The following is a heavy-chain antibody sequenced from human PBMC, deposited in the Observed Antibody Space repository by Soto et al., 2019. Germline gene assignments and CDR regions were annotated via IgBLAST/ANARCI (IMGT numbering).Heavy chain of an antibody. V-gene: IGHV4-59*01. J-gene: IGHJ4*02. CDR2: IYYSGST. CDR3: AGHRRGVVVPAAYDY. Sequence: SETLSLTXTVSGGSISSYYWSWIRQPPGKGLEWIGYIYYSGSTNYNPSLKSRVTISVDTSKNQFSLKLSSVTAADTAVYYCAGHRRGVVVPAAYDYWGQGTLVTVS. D-gene: IGHD2-2*01. CDR1: GGSISSYY.